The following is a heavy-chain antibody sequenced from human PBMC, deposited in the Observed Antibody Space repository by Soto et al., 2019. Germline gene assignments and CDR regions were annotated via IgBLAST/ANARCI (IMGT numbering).Heavy chain of an antibody. D-gene: IGHD2-8*01. CDR1: GGSFSGYY. CDR2: INHSGST. V-gene: IGHV4-34*01. CDR3: GREEYYTNAVCTPTDY. Sequence: QVQLQQWGAGLLKPSETLSLTCAVYGGSFSGYYWSWIRQPPGKGLEWIGEINHSGSTNYNPSLKSRVTISVDTSKNQFSLKLCSLTDADTAVYYCGREEYYTNAVCTPTDYWGQGTLDNV. J-gene: IGHJ4*02.